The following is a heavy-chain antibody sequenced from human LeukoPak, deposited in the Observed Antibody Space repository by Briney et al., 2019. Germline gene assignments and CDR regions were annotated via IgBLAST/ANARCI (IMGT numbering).Heavy chain of an antibody. CDR3: ASSGITGTTGAFDI. D-gene: IGHD1-7*01. CDR1: GGSISSYY. CDR2: IYTSGST. J-gene: IGHJ3*02. V-gene: IGHV4-4*07. Sequence: SETLSLTCTVSGGSISSYYWSWIRQPAGKGLEWIGRIYTSGSTNYNPSLKSRVTMSVDTSKNQFSLKLSSVTAADTAVYYCASSGITGTTGAFDIWGQGTMVTVSS.